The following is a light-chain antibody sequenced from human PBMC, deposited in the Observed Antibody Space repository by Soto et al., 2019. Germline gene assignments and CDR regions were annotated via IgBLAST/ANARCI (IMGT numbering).Light chain of an antibody. V-gene: IGLV4-60*02. CDR2: LEGSGSY. CDR3: ETWDIDLRV. CDR1: SGHSSYI. Sequence: QLVLTQSSSASASLGSSVKLTCTLSSGHSSYIIAWHQQQPGKAPRYLMKLEGSGSYNKGSGVPDRFSGSSSGADRYLTISNLQFEDEADYYCETWDIDLRVFGGGTKLTVL. J-gene: IGLJ2*01.